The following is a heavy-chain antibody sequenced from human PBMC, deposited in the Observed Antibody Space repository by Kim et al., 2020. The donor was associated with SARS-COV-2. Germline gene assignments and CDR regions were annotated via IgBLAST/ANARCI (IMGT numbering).Heavy chain of an antibody. J-gene: IGHJ4*02. CDR1: GGSISSGGYY. CDR2: IYYFGNT. CDR3: ARVQEDSRGYYYYYFDY. Sequence: SETLSLTCTVSGGSISSGGYYWSWIRQHPGKGLEWIGYIYYFGNTYYNPSLKSRATISVDTSKNQFSLKLNSVTAADTAVYYCARVQEDSRGYYYYYFDYWGQGTLVTVSS. D-gene: IGHD3-22*01. V-gene: IGHV4-31*03.